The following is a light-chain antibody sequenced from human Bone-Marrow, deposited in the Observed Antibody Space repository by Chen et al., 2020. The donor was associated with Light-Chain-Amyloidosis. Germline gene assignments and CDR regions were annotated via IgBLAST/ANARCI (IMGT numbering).Light chain of an antibody. Sequence: EIVMTQSPATLSVSPGERATLSCRASQSVSSNLAWYQQKPGQAPRLLIFGASTRATGIPARFSGGGSGTEFTLTISSRQSEDFALYYCQQYINWPPMYTFGQGTKLVIK. CDR1: QSVSSN. J-gene: IGKJ2*01. CDR3: QQYINWPPMYT. V-gene: IGKV3-15*01. CDR2: GAS.